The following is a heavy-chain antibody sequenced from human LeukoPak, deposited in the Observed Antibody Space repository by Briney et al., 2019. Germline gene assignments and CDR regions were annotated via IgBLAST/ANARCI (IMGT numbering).Heavy chain of an antibody. CDR2: IYYSGST. Sequence: PSETLSLTCSVSGASISSGSYYWGWIRQPPGKGLEWIRSIYYSGSTYYNPSLKSRVTISVDTSKNQFSLKLSSVTAADTAVYYCARQFVGDWALGGSYSYAFDIWGQGTMVTVSS. J-gene: IGHJ3*02. V-gene: IGHV4-39*01. CDR1: GASISSGSYY. CDR3: ARQFVGDWALGGSYSYAFDI. D-gene: IGHD1-26*01.